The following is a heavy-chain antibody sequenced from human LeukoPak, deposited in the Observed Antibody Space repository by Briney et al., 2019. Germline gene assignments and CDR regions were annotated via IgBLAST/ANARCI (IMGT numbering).Heavy chain of an antibody. V-gene: IGHV3-30*04. CDR1: GFIFSNYA. J-gene: IGHJ4*02. Sequence: GGSLRLSWAASGFIFSNYAMHWVRQAPGEGLEWVAVISYDGSNEYYADSVKGRFTISRDSSKNTLYLQMNSLRTEDTAVFYCARGGMATLFDYWGQGTLVTVSS. CDR2: ISYDGSNE. D-gene: IGHD5-24*01. CDR3: ARGGMATLFDY.